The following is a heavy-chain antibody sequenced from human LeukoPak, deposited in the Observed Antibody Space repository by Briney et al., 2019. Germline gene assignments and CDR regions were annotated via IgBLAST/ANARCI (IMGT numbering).Heavy chain of an antibody. CDR2: INGDGSST. CDR3: TRQWHSPSDY. V-gene: IGHV3-74*01. J-gene: IGHJ4*02. Sequence: GGSLRLPCAASGFTFNNYWMPWVRQTPGKGPLWLSRINGDGSSTSHANSVQGRFIIARDNPKNTLYLQMNSLRAEDTAVYYCTRQWHSPSDYWGQGTLVTVSS. CDR1: GFTFNNYW. D-gene: IGHD6-19*01.